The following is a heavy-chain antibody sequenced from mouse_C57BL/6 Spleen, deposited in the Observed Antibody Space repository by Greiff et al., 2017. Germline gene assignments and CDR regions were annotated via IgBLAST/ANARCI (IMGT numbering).Heavy chain of an antibody. V-gene: IGHV1-15*01. CDR2: IDPETGGT. D-gene: IGHD1-1*01. J-gene: IGHJ4*01. CDR3: TRKAYYYGAMDY. CDR1: GYTFTDYE. Sequence: LVESGAELVRPGASVTLSCKASGYTFTDYEMHWVKQTPVHGLEWIGAIDPETGGTAYNQKFKGKAILTADKSSSTAYMELRSLTSEDSAVYYCTRKAYYYGAMDYWGQGTSVTVSS.